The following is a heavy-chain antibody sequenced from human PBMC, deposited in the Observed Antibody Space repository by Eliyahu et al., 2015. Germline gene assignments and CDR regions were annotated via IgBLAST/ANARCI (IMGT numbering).Heavy chain of an antibody. J-gene: IGHJ5*02. CDR2: IDPSDSYT. D-gene: IGHD2-2*02. CDR1: GYSFTSYW. V-gene: IGHV5-10-1*03. CDR3: AFTYPSYNWFDP. Sequence: EVQLVQSGAEVKKPGESLRISCKGSGYSFTSYWISWVRQMPGKGLEWMGRIDPSDSYTNYSPSFQGHVTISADKSISTAYLQWSSLKASDTAMYYCAFTYPSYNWFDPWGQGTLVTVSS.